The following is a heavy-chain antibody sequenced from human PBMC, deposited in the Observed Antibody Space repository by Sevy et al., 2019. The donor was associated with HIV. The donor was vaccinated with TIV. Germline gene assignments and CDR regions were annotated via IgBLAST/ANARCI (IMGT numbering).Heavy chain of an antibody. V-gene: IGHV3-7*01. CDR1: GFNFRSYW. J-gene: IGHJ6*02. CDR3: ARTGSYAETYYYYYAMDV. CDR2: INQDGSEE. Sequence: GESLKISCAASGFNFRSYWMTWVRQAPGKGLEWVANINQDGSEENYVDSVKGRFTIFRDNAKNSLFLQLNSLRAEDTSVYYCARTGSYAETYYYYYAMDVWGQGATVTVSS. D-gene: IGHD3-16*01.